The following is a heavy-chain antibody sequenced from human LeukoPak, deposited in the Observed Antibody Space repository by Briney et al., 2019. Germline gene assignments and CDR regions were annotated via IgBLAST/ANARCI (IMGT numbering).Heavy chain of an antibody. CDR2: ISSSSSYT. CDR1: GFTFSDYY. CDR3: ASNGYYDILTGYLGPGYYGMDV. D-gene: IGHD3-9*01. J-gene: IGHJ6*04. Sequence: GGSLRLSCAASGFTFSDYYMSWIRQAPGKGLEWVSYISSSSSYTNYADSVKGRFTISRDNAKNSLYLQMNSLRAEDTAVYYCASNGYYDILTGYLGPGYYGMDVWGKGTTVTVSS. V-gene: IGHV3-11*06.